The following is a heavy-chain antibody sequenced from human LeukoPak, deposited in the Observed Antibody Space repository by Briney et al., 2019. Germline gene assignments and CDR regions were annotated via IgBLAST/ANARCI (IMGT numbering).Heavy chain of an antibody. J-gene: IGHJ4*02. D-gene: IGHD3-22*01. V-gene: IGHV1-24*01. CDR1: GYTLTELS. CDR3: ATDRVRKEYYDSSGYLYYFDY. CDR2: FDPEDGET. Sequence: RASVKVSCKVSGYTLTELSMHWVRQAPGKGLEWMGGFDPEDGETIYAQKFQGRVTMTEDTSTDTAYMKLSSLRSEDTAVYYCATDRVRKEYYDSSGYLYYFDYWGQGTLVTVSS.